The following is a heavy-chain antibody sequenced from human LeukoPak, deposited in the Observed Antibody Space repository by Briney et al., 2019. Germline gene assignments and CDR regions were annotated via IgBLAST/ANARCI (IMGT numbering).Heavy chain of an antibody. CDR2: INNDGSST. V-gene: IGHV3-74*01. Sequence: GRSLRLSCAASGFTFSSYWMHWVRQAPGKGLVWVSHINNDGSSTSYADSVKGRFTISRDNAKNTLYLQMNSLRAEDTAVYYCARDRIAVAGTDFDYWGQGTLVTVSS. J-gene: IGHJ4*02. D-gene: IGHD6-19*01. CDR3: ARDRIAVAGTDFDY. CDR1: GFTFSSYW.